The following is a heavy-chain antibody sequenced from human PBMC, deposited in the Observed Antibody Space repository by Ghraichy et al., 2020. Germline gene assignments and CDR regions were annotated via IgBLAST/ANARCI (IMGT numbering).Heavy chain of an antibody. CDR2: VRYDGNTK. V-gene: IGHV3-30*02. D-gene: IGHD3-10*01. CDR3: AKGEVITMIRAVIDT. Sequence: GESLNISCAASGFTFNHYGMHWVRQAPGKGLEWLALVRYDGNTKYYADSVKGRFSVSRDNSQNTVSLQMNNLRPDDTAVYYCAKGEVITMIRAVIDTWGQGTLVSVSS. CDR1: GFTFNHYG. J-gene: IGHJ5*02.